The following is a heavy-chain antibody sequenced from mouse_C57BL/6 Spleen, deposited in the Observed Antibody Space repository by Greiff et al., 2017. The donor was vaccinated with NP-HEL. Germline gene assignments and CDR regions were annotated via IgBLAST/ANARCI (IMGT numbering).Heavy chain of an antibody. CDR3: ARGGYYSTGYYAMDY. D-gene: IGHD2-5*01. CDR1: GYTFTSYW. CDR2: IDPSDSET. Sequence: SQLQQSCKASGYTFTSYWMHWVKQRPIQGLEWIGNIDPSDSETHYNQKFKDKATLTVDKSSSTAYMQLSSLTSEDSAVSYCARGGYYSTGYYAMDYWGQGTSVTVSS. J-gene: IGHJ4*01. V-gene: IGHV1-52*01.